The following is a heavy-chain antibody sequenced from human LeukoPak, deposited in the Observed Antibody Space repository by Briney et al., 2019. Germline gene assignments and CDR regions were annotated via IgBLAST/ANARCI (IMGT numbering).Heavy chain of an antibody. CDR3: ARGGYYDSSGYPLDP. CDR1: GGTFSSYA. V-gene: IGHV1-69*04. D-gene: IGHD3-22*01. J-gene: IGHJ5*02. Sequence: GASVKVSCKASGGTFSSYAISWVRQAPGQGLEWMGRIIPILGIANYAQKFQGRATITADKSTSTAYMELSSLRSEDTAVYYCARGGYYDSSGYPLDPWGQGTLVTVSS. CDR2: IIPILGIA.